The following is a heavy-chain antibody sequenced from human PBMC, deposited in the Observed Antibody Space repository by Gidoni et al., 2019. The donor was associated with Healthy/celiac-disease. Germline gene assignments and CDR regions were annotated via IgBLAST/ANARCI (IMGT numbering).Heavy chain of an antibody. CDR2: INPNGGGT. D-gene: IGHD3-22*01. J-gene: IGHJ6*02. CDR1: GYTFTGYY. V-gene: IGHV1-2*02. Sequence: QVQLVQSGAEVKTPGAPVKVSCKASGYTFTGYYMPWARQAPGQGLEWMGWINPNGGGTNYAQKFQGRVTMTRDTSISTAYMELSRLRSDDTAVYYCAREGVITTENTVIGYYGMDVWGQGTTVTVSS. CDR3: AREGVITTENTVIGYYGMDV.